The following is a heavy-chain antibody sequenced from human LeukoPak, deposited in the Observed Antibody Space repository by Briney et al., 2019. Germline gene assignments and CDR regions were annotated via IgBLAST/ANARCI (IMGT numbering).Heavy chain of an antibody. CDR1: GFSVSSNY. Sequence: GGSLRLSCTVSGFSVSSNYMNWVRQAPGRGLEWVSVLYRDGSTYYADSVKGRFTISRDNSKNMLYLQMNSLRVEDTAVYYCARDHGSGSYSPDAFDIWGQGTMVTVSS. CDR2: LYRDGST. V-gene: IGHV3-53*01. D-gene: IGHD3-10*01. CDR3: ARDHGSGSYSPDAFDI. J-gene: IGHJ3*02.